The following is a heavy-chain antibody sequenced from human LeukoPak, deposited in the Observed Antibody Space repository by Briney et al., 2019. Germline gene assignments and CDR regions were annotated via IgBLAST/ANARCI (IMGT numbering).Heavy chain of an antibody. CDR2: ITGSGAFT. Sequence: GGSLRLSCAASGFTFITYSMTWVRQAPGRGLEWVSAITGSGAFTDYADSVKGRFTISRDNSKNTLYLQMNSLRAEDTAVYYCAKDLVLWFGELRSPFDYWGQGTLVTVSS. D-gene: IGHD3-10*01. V-gene: IGHV3-23*01. CDR3: AKDLVLWFGELRSPFDY. CDR1: GFTFITYS. J-gene: IGHJ4*02.